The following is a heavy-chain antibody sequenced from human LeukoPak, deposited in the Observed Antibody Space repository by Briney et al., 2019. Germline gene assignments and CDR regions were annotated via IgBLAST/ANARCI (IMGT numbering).Heavy chain of an antibody. CDR3: ASLSGATPRDY. J-gene: IGHJ4*02. D-gene: IGHD1-26*01. CDR2: INHSGST. Sequence: PSETLSLTCAVYGGSFSGYYWSWIRQPPGQGLEWIGEINHSGSTNYNPSLKSRVTISVDTSKNQFSLELSSVTAADTAVYYCASLSGATPRDYWGQGTLVTVSS. CDR1: GGSFSGYY. V-gene: IGHV4-34*01.